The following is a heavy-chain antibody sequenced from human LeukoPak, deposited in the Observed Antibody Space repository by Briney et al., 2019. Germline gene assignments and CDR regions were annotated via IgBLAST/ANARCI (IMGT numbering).Heavy chain of an antibody. CDR3: ARRGLGATGSDY. D-gene: IGHD1-26*01. V-gene: IGHV4-39*01. Sequence: SETLSLTCTVSGDSISRGSYYWYWIRQPPGKGLDWIGSIYSSGSTYYSPSLKSRVTISVETSSNQFSLKLSSVTAADMAVYYCARRGLGATGSDYWGQGTLVTVSS. CDR2: IYSSGST. J-gene: IGHJ4*02. CDR1: GDSISRGSYY.